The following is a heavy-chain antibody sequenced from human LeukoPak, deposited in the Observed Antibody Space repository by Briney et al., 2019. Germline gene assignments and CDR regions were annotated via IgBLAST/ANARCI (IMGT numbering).Heavy chain of an antibody. CDR2: ISYDGSNK. CDR1: GFTFSSYG. V-gene: IGHV3-30*18. Sequence: PGGSLRLSCAASGFTFSSYGMHWVRQAPGKGLEWVAVISYDGSNKYYADSVKGRFTISRDNSKNTLYLQMNSLRAEDTAVYYCAKSHLRVVVITYYFDYWGQGNLVTVSS. CDR3: AKSHLRVVVITYYFDY. D-gene: IGHD3-22*01. J-gene: IGHJ4*02.